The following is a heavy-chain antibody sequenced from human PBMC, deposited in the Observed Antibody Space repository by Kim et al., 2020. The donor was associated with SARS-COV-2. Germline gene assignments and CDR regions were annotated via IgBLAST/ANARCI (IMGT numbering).Heavy chain of an antibody. CDR1: GFTFTSSA. D-gene: IGHD3-22*01. CDR2: IVVGSGNT. V-gene: IGHV1-58*01. J-gene: IGHJ2*01. Sequence: SVKVSCKASGFTFTSSAVQWVRQARGQRLEWIGWIVVGSGNTNYAQKFQERVTITRDMSTSTAYMELSSLRSEDTAVYYCAADRSYYDSSGADGLPLWYFDLCGRGTLVPVSS. CDR3: AADRSYYDSSGADGLPLWYFDL.